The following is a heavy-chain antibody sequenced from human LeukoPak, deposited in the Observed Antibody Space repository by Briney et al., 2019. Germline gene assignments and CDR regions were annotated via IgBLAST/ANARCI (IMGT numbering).Heavy chain of an antibody. D-gene: IGHD6-13*01. CDR3: ARDSPLMTPGMAAAGGGSLGY. J-gene: IGHJ4*02. V-gene: IGHV3-33*01. CDR2: IWYDGSNK. CDR1: GFTFSSYG. Sequence: GGSLRLSCAASGFTFSSYGMHWVRQAPGKGLEWVAVIWYDGSNKYYADSVKGRFTISRDNSKNTLYLQMNSLRAEDTAVYYCARDSPLMTPGMAAAGGGSLGYWGQGTLVTVSS.